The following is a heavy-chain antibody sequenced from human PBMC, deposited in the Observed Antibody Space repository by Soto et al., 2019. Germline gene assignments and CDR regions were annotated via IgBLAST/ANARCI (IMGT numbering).Heavy chain of an antibody. V-gene: IGHV3-30*03. CDR3: VSDRGYGHASVPYS. CDR1: GFAFSSYG. Sequence: QAQLVESGGGVVQPGRSLRLSCAASGFAFSSYGMHWVRQAPGTRLEWVTVISYDGSLKHDADSVKGRFTISRDNSKNVVLLQMSSLGAEDTVVYYCVSDRGYGHASVPYSWGQGTLVSVSS. D-gene: IGHD5-18*01. J-gene: IGHJ4*02. CDR2: ISYDGSLK.